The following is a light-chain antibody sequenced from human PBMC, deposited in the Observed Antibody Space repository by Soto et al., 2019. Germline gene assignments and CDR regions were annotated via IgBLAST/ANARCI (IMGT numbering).Light chain of an antibody. CDR2: EDN. Sequence: NFMLTQPHSVSESPGKTVTISCTRSSGSIARNSVQWYQQRPGSAPATVIYEDNQRPSGVPDRFSGSIDSSSNSATLTISGLKTEDEADYYCQSYDDNNVIFGGGTKVTVL. CDR3: QSYDDNNVI. V-gene: IGLV6-57*04. J-gene: IGLJ2*01. CDR1: SGSIARNS.